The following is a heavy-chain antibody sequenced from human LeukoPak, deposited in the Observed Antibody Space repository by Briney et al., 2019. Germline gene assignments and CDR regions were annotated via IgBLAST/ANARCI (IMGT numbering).Heavy chain of an antibody. CDR3: AELGITMIGGV. Sequence: GGSLRLSCAASGFTVSSNYMTWVRQAPGKGLEWVANIKQDGSEKYYVDSVKGRFTISRDNAKNSLYLQMNSLRAEDTAVYYCAELGITMIGGVWGKGTTVTISS. CDR1: GFTVSSNY. V-gene: IGHV3-7*01. J-gene: IGHJ6*04. D-gene: IGHD3-10*02. CDR2: IKQDGSEK.